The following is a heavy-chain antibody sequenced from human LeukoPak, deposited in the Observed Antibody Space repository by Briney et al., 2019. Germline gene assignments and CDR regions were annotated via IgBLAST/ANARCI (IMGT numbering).Heavy chain of an antibody. V-gene: IGHV1-69*05. D-gene: IGHD6-19*01. CDR2: IIPIFGTA. J-gene: IGHJ5*02. CDR1: GGTFSSYA. Sequence: SVKVSCKASGGTFSSYAISWVRQAPGQGLEWMSGIIPIFGTANYAQKFQGRVTITTDESTSTAYMELSSLRSEDTAVYYCARSTLAVAPPLPEYNWFDPWGQGTLVTVSS. CDR3: ARSTLAVAPPLPEYNWFDP.